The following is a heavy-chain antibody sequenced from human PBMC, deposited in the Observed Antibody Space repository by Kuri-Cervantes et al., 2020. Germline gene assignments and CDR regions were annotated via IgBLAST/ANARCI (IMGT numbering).Heavy chain of an antibody. CDR2: IYYSGST. CDR1: GGSISSSSYY. V-gene: IGHV4-61*01. J-gene: IGHJ4*02. Sequence: SETLSLTCTVSGGSISSSSYYWSWIRQPPGKGLEWIGYIYYSGSTNYNLSLKSRVTISVDTSKNQFSLKLSSVTAADTAVYYCARAGIVGATGEFDYWGQGTLVTVSS. CDR3: ARAGIVGATGEFDY. D-gene: IGHD1-26*01.